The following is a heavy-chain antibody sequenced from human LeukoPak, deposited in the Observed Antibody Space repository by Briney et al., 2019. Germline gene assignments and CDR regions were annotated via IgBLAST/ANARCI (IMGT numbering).Heavy chain of an antibody. J-gene: IGHJ6*02. CDR3: AKDPSIAARPCGMDV. Sequence: GGSLRLSCAASGFTFSSYGMHWVRQAPGKGLEWVAVISYDGSNKYYADSVKGRFTISRDNSKNTLYLQMNSLRAEDTAVYYCAKDPSIAARPCGMDVWGQGTSVTVSS. V-gene: IGHV3-30*18. D-gene: IGHD6-6*01. CDR1: GFTFSSYG. CDR2: ISYDGSNK.